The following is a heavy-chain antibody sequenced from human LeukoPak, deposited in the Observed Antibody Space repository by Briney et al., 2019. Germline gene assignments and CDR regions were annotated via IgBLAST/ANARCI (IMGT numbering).Heavy chain of an antibody. J-gene: IGHJ4*02. CDR1: GFTFSDYY. Sequence: PGGSLRLSCAASGFTFSDYYMSWIRQAPGKGLEWVSSISSSSSYIYYADSVKGRFTISRDNAKNSLYLQMNGLRAEDTAAYYCARDSRLLVFDWGQGTLVTVSS. CDR2: ISSSSSYI. V-gene: IGHV3-11*06. CDR3: ARDSRLLVFD. D-gene: IGHD2-15*01.